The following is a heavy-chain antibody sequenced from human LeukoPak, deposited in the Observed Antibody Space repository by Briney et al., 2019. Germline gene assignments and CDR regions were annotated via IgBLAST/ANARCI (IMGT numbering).Heavy chain of an antibody. CDR1: GFTFSSYG. J-gene: IGHJ4*02. Sequence: PGGSLRLSCAASGFTFSSYGMSWVRQAPGKGLEWVSAISGSGGSTYYADSVKGRFTISRDNSKNTLYLQMNSLRAEDTAVYYCAKGKFYSGNGAFDYWGQGTLVTVSS. V-gene: IGHV3-23*01. CDR3: AKGKFYSGNGAFDY. CDR2: ISGSGGST. D-gene: IGHD5-12*01.